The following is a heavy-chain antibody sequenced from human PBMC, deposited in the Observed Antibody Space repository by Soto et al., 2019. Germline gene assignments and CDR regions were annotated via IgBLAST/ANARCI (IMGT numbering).Heavy chain of an antibody. CDR1: GYTFTSYY. J-gene: IGHJ6*02. CDR2: INPSGGST. V-gene: IGHV1-46*01. CDR3: ARCPSGATDYYYSGMDV. Sequence: QVQLVQSGAEVKKPGASVKVSCKASGYTFTSYYMHWVRQAPGQGLEWMGIINPSGGSTSYAQKFQGRVTMTRDTSTSTVYMELSSLRSEDTAVYYCARCPSGATDYYYSGMDVWGQGTTVTVSS. D-gene: IGHD1-26*01.